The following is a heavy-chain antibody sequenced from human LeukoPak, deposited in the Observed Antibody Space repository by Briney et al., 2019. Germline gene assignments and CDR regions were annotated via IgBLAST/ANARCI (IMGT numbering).Heavy chain of an antibody. V-gene: IGHV3-21*01. CDR3: ARDGRCGGDCYAS. CDR2: TSSSSSYI. Sequence: GGSLTLSCAASGFSFSSYTMNWVRQAPGKGLEWDSITSSSSSYIYYADSVKGRFTISRDNAKNALYLQMNSLRVEDTAVYYCARDGRCGGDCYASWGQGTLVTVSS. D-gene: IGHD2-21*02. J-gene: IGHJ4*02. CDR1: GFSFSSYT.